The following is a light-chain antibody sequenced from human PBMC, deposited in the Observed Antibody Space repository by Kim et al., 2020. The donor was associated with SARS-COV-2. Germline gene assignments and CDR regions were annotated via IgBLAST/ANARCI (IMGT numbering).Light chain of an antibody. CDR1: SSNIGAGYD. Sequence: QRVTISCPGSSSNIGAGYDVHWYQHLPGTAPKVLIYGNNNRPSGVPDRISGSKSGTSASLAITGLQAEDEADYYCQSFDTSLSGPVFGGGTQLTVL. J-gene: IGLJ3*02. CDR2: GNN. V-gene: IGLV1-40*01. CDR3: QSFDTSLSGPV.